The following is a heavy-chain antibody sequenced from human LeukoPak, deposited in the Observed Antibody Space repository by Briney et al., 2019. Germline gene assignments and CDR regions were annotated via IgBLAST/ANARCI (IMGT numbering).Heavy chain of an antibody. Sequence: GGSLRLSCAASGFTVSTNCMTWVRQAPGKGLEWVSTIYSGGTTYYADSVMGRFTISSHNSRNTLYLQMNSLRAEDTAVYYCARVDTVMAYYFDLWGQGTLVTVSS. V-gene: IGHV3-53*04. CDR1: GFTVSTNC. CDR3: ARVDTVMAYYFDL. J-gene: IGHJ4*02. D-gene: IGHD5-18*01. CDR2: IYSGGTT.